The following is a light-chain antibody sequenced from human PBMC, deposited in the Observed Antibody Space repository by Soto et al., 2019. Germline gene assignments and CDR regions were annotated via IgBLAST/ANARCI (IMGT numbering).Light chain of an antibody. J-gene: IGKJ4*01. V-gene: IGKV3-20*01. CDR1: QSVSSSY. CDR2: GAS. Sequence: EIVLTQSPGTLSLSPGERATLSCRASQSVSSSYLAWYQHKPGQAPRLLIYGASSRATGIPDRFSGSGPGTDFTLTISRLEPEDFAVYYCQQYDSSPLTFGGGTKVEIK. CDR3: QQYDSSPLT.